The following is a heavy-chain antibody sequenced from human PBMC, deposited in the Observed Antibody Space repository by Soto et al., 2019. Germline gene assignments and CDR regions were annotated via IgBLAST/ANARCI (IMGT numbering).Heavy chain of an antibody. CDR1: GFTFSDYG. Sequence: QVQLVESGGGVVQPGGSLRLSCAASGFTFSDYGMEWVRQPPGKGLEWVAVIRFDGTNSHYGDSVKGRFTISRDNSKNTLYLQMSSLRPEDTAVYYCAKVMTPFGGVLVTSRSPLDQWGQGTLVTVSS. CDR2: IRFDGTNS. CDR3: AKVMTPFGGVLVTSRSPLDQ. D-gene: IGHD3-16*02. J-gene: IGHJ4*02. V-gene: IGHV3-30*02.